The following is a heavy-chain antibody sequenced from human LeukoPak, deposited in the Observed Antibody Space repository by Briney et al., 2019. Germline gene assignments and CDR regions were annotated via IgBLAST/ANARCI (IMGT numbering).Heavy chain of an antibody. Sequence: SETLSLTCTVSGGSISSYYWSWIRQPPGKGLEWIGYIYYSGSTNYNPSLKSRVTISVDTSKNQFSLKPSSVTAADTAVYYCARFAHDAFDIWGQGTMVTVSS. CDR3: ARFAHDAFDI. CDR1: GGSISSYY. CDR2: IYYSGST. J-gene: IGHJ3*02. D-gene: IGHD2-21*01. V-gene: IGHV4-59*08.